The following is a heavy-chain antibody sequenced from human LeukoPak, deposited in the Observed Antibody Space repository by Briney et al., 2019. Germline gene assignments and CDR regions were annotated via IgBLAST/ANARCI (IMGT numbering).Heavy chain of an antibody. V-gene: IGHV3-49*05. CDR3: TRGGHDILTGYYMTIDY. CDR1: GFTFGDYA. J-gene: IGHJ4*02. CDR2: IRSKAYGGTT. D-gene: IGHD3-9*01. Sequence: KTGGSLRLSCTASGFTFGDYAMSWFRQAPGKGLEWVGFIRSKAYGGTTEYAASVKGRFTISRDDSKSIAYLQMNSLKTEDTAVYYCTRGGHDILTGYYMTIDYWGQGTLVTVSP.